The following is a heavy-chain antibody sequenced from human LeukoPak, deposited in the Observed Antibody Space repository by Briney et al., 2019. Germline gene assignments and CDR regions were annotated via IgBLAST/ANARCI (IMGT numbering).Heavy chain of an antibody. CDR1: GGSISSGGYY. D-gene: IGHD2-15*01. CDR3: ALGYCGGGSCYAREYFQH. V-gene: IGHV4-31*03. Sequence: TLTLTCTVSGGSISSGGYYWTWIRQQPGKGLEWIGYIYYSGSTYYNPSLKSRVTISVDASKNQFSLRLSSVTAADTAVYYCALGYCGGGSCYAREYFQHWGQGTLVTVSS. J-gene: IGHJ1*01. CDR2: IYYSGST.